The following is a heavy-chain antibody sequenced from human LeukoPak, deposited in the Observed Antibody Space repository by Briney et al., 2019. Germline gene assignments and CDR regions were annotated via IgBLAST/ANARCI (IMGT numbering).Heavy chain of an antibody. J-gene: IGHJ4*02. CDR2: IYYSGST. V-gene: IGHV4-39*01. CDR3: AHGSWYSPPDY. CDR1: GSSISSSSYY. Sequence: PSETLSLTCTVSGSSISSSSYYWGWIRQPPGTGLEWIGSIYYSGSTYYNPSLKSRVTISVDTSKNQFSLKLSSVTAADTAVYYCAHGSWYSPPDYWGQGTLVTVSS. D-gene: IGHD6-13*01.